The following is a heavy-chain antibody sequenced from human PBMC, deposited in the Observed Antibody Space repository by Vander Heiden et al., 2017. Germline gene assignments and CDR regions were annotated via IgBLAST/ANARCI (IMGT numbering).Heavy chain of an antibody. CDR1: GYTFTSYG. D-gene: IGHD3-16*02. CDR2: ITTDNGNS. Sequence: QVQVVQSGAEVKKPGASVKVSCKASGYTFTSYGITWVRQAPGQGLEWMGWITTDNGNSYAQKFQGRVTMTTDTSTGTAYMEVRSLRSDDTAVYYCATVIGGYAFDCWGQGTLVTVSS. J-gene: IGHJ4*02. CDR3: ATVIGGYAFDC. V-gene: IGHV1-18*01.